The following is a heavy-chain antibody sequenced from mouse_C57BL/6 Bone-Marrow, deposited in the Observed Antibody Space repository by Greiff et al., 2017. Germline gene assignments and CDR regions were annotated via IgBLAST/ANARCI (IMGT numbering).Heavy chain of an antibody. Sequence: EVQLQQSGAELVRPGASVKLSCTASGFNIKDYYMHWVKQRPEQGLEWIGRIDSEDGDTEYAPNFQGKATMTADTSSNTAYLQRRSLTSEDTAVYYCTYYYGSIPWFAYWGQGTLVTVSA. D-gene: IGHD1-1*01. CDR3: TYYYGSIPWFAY. J-gene: IGHJ3*01. V-gene: IGHV14-1*01. CDR1: GFNIKDYY. CDR2: IDSEDGDT.